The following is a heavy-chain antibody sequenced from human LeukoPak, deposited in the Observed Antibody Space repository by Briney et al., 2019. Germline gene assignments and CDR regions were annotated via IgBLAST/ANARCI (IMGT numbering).Heavy chain of an antibody. Sequence: GGSLRLSSAASGFTFSSYWMHWVRQAPGKGLVWVSRINSDGSSTSYADSVKGRFTISRDNAKNTLYLQMNSLRAEDTAVYYCARDYYDSCGYYWFDPWGQGTLVTVSS. CDR2: INSDGSST. CDR3: ARDYYDSCGYYWFDP. D-gene: IGHD3-22*01. CDR1: GFTFSSYW. V-gene: IGHV3-74*01. J-gene: IGHJ5*02.